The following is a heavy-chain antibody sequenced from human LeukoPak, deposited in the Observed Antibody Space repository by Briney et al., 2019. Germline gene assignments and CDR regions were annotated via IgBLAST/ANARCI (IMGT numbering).Heavy chain of an antibody. D-gene: IGHD3-3*01. V-gene: IGHV4-34*01. J-gene: IGHJ6*03. CDR3: ARGRRQSIFGVVRRYYYYYYMDV. CDR1: GGSFSGYY. CDR2: INHSGST. Sequence: KPSETLSLTCAVYGGSFSGYYWSWIRQPPGKGLEWIGEINHSGSTNYNPSLKSRVTISVDTSKNQFSLKLSSVTAADTAVYYCARGRRQSIFGVVRRYYYYYYMDVWGKGTTVTVSS.